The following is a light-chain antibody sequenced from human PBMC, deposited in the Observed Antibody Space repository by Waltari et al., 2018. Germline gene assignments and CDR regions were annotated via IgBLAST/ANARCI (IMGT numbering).Light chain of an antibody. CDR3: QSYDSSNRGV. J-gene: IGLJ3*02. Sequence: MLTQPHSVSESPGKTLPTSRTRSSGSMASNYVQWYHQRPGSSPTTVIYECNQRPSGVPDRFSGSIDSSSNSASLTVSGLKTEDEADYYCQSYDSSNRGVFGGGTKLTVL. V-gene: IGLV6-57*01. CDR1: SGSMASNY. CDR2: ECN.